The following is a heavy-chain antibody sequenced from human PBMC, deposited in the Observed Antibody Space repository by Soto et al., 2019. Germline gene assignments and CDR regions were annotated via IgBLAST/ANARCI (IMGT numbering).Heavy chain of an antibody. CDR3: ARGAYCSGGSCYWWFDP. Sequence: SQTLSLTCAISGDSVSSNSAASNWNRQCPSRGLEWLGRTYYRSKWYNDYAVSVKSRITINPDTSKNQFSLQLNSVTPEDTAVYYCARGAYCSGGSCYWWFDPWGQGTLVTVSS. CDR1: GDSVSSNSAA. D-gene: IGHD2-15*01. J-gene: IGHJ5*02. V-gene: IGHV6-1*01. CDR2: TYYRSKWYN.